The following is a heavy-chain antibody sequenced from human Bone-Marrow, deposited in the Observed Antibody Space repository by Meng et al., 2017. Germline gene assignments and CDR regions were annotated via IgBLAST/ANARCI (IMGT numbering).Heavy chain of an antibody. Sequence: SLKISCAASGFTFDDYAMHWVRQAPGKGLEWGSGISWNSGSIGYADSVKGRFTISRDNAKNSLYLQMNSLRAEDTSLYYCAKDIGGSYYYYYGMDVWGQGTTVTVSS. CDR2: ISWNSGSI. CDR3: AKDIGGSYYYYYGMDV. V-gene: IGHV3-9*01. J-gene: IGHJ6*02. CDR1: GFTFDDYA. D-gene: IGHD1-26*01.